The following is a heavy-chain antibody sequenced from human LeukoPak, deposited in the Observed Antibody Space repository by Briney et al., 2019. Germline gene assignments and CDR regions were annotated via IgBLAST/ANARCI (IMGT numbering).Heavy chain of an antibody. CDR3: ARGDSGSYYRALNY. Sequence: GGSLRLSCAASGFTFSSYGMHWVRQAPGKGLEWVAFIRYDGSNKYYADSVKGRFTISRDNSKNTLYLQMNSLRAEDTAVYYCARGDSGSYYRALNYWGQGTLVTVSS. J-gene: IGHJ4*02. V-gene: IGHV3-30*02. CDR1: GFTFSSYG. D-gene: IGHD1-26*01. CDR2: IRYDGSNK.